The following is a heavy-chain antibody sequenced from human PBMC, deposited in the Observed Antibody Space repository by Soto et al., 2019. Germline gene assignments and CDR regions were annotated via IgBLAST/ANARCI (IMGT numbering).Heavy chain of an antibody. CDR2: IVVGSGNT. CDR3: AAETGAHRGYYYYGMDV. D-gene: IGHD3-16*01. CDR1: GFTFTSSA. J-gene: IGHJ6*02. Sequence: VASVKVSCKASGFTFTSSAVQWVRQAHGQRLEWIGWIVVGSGNTNYAQKFQERVTITRDMSTSTAYMELSSLRSEDTAVYYCAAETGAHRGYYYYGMDVWGQGTTVTVSS. V-gene: IGHV1-58*01.